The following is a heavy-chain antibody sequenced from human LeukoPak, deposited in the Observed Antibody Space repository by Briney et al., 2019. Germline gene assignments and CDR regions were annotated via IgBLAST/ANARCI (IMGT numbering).Heavy chain of an antibody. CDR3: ARAGGYCSGGSCYWFDP. CDR1: VATCTIYA. V-gene: IGHV1-69*01. D-gene: IGHD2-15*01. J-gene: IGHJ5*02. Sequence: ASVKLSCKASVATCTIYAISWVRQAPGQGLEWVGGIIPIFGTANYAQKFQGRVTITAEESTSTAYMELSSLRSEDTAVYSCARAGGYCSGGSCYWFDPWGQGTLVTVSP. CDR2: IIPIFGTA.